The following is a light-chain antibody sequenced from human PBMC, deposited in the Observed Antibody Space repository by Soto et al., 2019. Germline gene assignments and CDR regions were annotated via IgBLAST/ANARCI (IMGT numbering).Light chain of an antibody. CDR3: QQSYSTPFT. V-gene: IGKV1-39*01. CDR2: AAS. CDR1: QSISSY. J-gene: IGKJ3*01. Sequence: DIQMTQSPSSLSASVGDRVTLTCRASQSISSYLNWYQQKPGKAPKLLIYAASSLQSGVPSRFSGSGSGTDFTITISSLQLEDFVTYYCQQSYSTPFTFGPGTKVDIK.